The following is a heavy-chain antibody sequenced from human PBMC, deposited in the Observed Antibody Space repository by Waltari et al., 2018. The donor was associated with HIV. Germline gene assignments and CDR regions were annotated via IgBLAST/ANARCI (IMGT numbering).Heavy chain of an antibody. CDR3: ARVAMYYYGSGEKYYFDY. V-gene: IGHV3-48*02. Sequence: EVQLVESGGGLVQPGGSLRLSCAASGFSFNSYSMTWVRQAPGKGLEWVSYISTSSRTIYYADSVRGRFTISRDNAKKSLYLQMNSLRDEDTAVYYCARVAMYYYGSGEKYYFDYWGQGTLVTVSS. D-gene: IGHD3-10*01. CDR1: GFSFNSYS. CDR2: ISTSSRTI. J-gene: IGHJ4*02.